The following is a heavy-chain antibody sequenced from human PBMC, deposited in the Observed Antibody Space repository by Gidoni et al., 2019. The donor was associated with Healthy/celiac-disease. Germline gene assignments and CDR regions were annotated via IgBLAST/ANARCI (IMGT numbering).Heavy chain of an antibody. D-gene: IGHD3-9*01. CDR1: GLTFSSYS. V-gene: IGHV3-21*01. Sequence: EVQLVESGGGLVKPGGSLRLSCAASGLTFSSYSMNGVRQAPGKGLEWVSSISSSSSYIYYADSVKGRFTISRDNAKNSLYLQMNSLRAEDTAVYYCARLYYDILTGYYSDYWGQGTLVTVSS. CDR2: ISSSSSYI. J-gene: IGHJ4*02. CDR3: ARLYYDILTGYYSDY.